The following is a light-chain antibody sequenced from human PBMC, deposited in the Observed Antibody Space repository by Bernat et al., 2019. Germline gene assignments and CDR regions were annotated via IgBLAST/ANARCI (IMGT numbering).Light chain of an antibody. CDR1: QSIDSY. V-gene: IGKV1-39*01. Sequence: DLQMTQSPSSLSASVGDRVTITCRASQSIDSYLNWYQQKPGKAPKLLIYAASSLQSGVPSRFSGSGSGTDFTLTISSLQPEDFATYYCQQSYSTPLFGPGTKVDIK. CDR3: QQSYSTPL. CDR2: AAS. J-gene: IGKJ3*01.